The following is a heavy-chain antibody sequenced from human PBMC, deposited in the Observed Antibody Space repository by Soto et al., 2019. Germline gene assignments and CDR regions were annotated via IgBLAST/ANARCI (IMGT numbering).Heavy chain of an antibody. J-gene: IGHJ6*02. Sequence: QVQLVQSGAGVKKPGASVKVSCKASGYTFTSYDINWVRQATGQGLEWMGWINPNSGNTGYAQKFQGRVTMTRNTSISKAYMELRSLRSEDTAVDYCAYLRRVWHQYSRDVWGQGTTVTVSS. D-gene: IGHD3-16*01. CDR2: INPNSGNT. CDR3: AYLRRVWHQYSRDV. V-gene: IGHV1-8*01. CDR1: GYTFTSYD.